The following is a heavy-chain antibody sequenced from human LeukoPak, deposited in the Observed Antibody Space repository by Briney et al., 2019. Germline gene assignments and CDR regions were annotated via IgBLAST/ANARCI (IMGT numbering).Heavy chain of an antibody. V-gene: IGHV4-59*01. CDR1: GGSISSYY. CDR3: AGATSTSMGLRYFDY. J-gene: IGHJ4*02. D-gene: IGHD2/OR15-2a*01. CDR2: IYYTGST. Sequence: AETLSLTCTVSGGSISSYYWSWIRQPPGKGLEWIGYIYYTGSTTYNPSLKSRVTISRDTSKKQQVSLRLSSVTAADTAVYYCAGATSTSMGLRYFDYWGQGSLVTVSS.